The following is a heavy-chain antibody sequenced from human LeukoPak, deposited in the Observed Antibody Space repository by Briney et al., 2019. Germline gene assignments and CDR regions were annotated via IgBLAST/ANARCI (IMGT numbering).Heavy chain of an antibody. J-gene: IGHJ4*02. CDR3: ASGGVGPAPFDY. D-gene: IGHD2-15*01. CDR1: RHSFHSQW. V-gene: IGHV5-51*01. CDR2: IYPDDSDT. Sequence: GESLKISCKGPRHSFHSQWIGWVRQMPGKGLEWMGIIYPDDSDTRYGPSFQGQVTISADKSISTAYLQWNSLKASDTAMYYCASGGVGPAPFDYWGQGTLVTVSS.